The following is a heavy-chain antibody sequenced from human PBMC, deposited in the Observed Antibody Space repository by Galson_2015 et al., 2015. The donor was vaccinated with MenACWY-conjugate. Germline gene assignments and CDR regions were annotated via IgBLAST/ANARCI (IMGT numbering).Heavy chain of an antibody. CDR3: ATTAGSSSWKNWFDP. D-gene: IGHD6-13*01. CDR2: IYYSGST. Sequence: ETLSLTCTVSGGSISSYYWSWIRQPPGKGLEWIGYIYYSGSTNYNPSLKSRVTISVDTSKNQFSLKLSSVTAADTAVYYCATTAGSSSWKNWFDPWGQGTLVTVSS. J-gene: IGHJ5*02. CDR1: GGSISSYY. V-gene: IGHV4-59*01.